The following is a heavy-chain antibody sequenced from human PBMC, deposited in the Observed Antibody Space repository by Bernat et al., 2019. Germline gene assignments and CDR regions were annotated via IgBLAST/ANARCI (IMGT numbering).Heavy chain of an antibody. D-gene: IGHD2-2*02. V-gene: IGHV3-23*01. CDR2: ISGSGGST. CDR1: GFTFSSYA. J-gene: IGHJ5*02. CDR3: AKDPQIYLGYWFDP. Sequence: EVQLSESGGGLVQPGGSLRLSCAASGFTFSSYAMNWVRQAPGKGLEWVSGISGSGGSTNYADSVKGRFTISRDNSKNTVYLQMNNLRGEDTAVYYCAKDPQIYLGYWFDPWGQGTLVTVSS.